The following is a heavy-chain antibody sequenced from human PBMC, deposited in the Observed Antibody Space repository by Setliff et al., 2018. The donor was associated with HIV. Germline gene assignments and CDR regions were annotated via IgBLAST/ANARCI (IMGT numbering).Heavy chain of an antibody. D-gene: IGHD5-12*01. CDR1: GGSISSHY. CDR3: TRAKRWLHFIDSFDM. CDR2: IYYTGST. V-gene: IGHV4-59*11. J-gene: IGHJ3*02. Sequence: SETLSLTCNVSGGSISSHYWSWIRQPPGKGLKWIGYIYYTGSTNYNPSLKSRVTISKDTSKTQFSLEVSSVTAADTAVYYCTRAKRWLHFIDSFDMWGPGTMVTVSS.